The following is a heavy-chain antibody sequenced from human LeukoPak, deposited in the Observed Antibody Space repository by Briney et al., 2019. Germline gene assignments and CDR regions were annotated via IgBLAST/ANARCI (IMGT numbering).Heavy chain of an antibody. J-gene: IGHJ6*02. D-gene: IGHD5-12*01. Sequence: GGSLRLSCAASGFTFSSYGMHWVRQAPGKGLEWVAVISYDGSNKYYADSVKGRFTISRDNSKNTLYLQMNSLRAEDTAVYYCAKAAIYSAYDYYYYGMDVWGQGTTVTV. CDR2: ISYDGSNK. CDR1: GFTFSSYG. V-gene: IGHV3-30*18. CDR3: AKAAIYSAYDYYYYGMDV.